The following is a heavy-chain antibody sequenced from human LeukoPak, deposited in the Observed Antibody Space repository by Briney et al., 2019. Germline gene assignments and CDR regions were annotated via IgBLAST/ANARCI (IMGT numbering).Heavy chain of an antibody. V-gene: IGHV4-4*07. CDR1: GGSISSYY. CDR3: ARESRFWSGYSTSTYYYGMDV. Sequence: SETLSLTCTVSGGSISSYYWSWIRQPPGKGLEWVGRIYTSGSTNYNPSLKSRVTMSVDTSKNQFSLKLSSVTAADTAVYYCARESRFWSGYSTSTYYYGMDVWGQGTTVTVSS. J-gene: IGHJ6*02. CDR2: IYTSGST. D-gene: IGHD3-3*01.